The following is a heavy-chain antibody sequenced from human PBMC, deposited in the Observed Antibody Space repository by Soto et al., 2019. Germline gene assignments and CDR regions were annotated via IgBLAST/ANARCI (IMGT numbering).Heavy chain of an antibody. CDR3: VGDDGTRTLPRGARTQFDY. J-gene: IGHJ4*02. Sequence: EVHLVESGGGLVQPGGSLRLSCVASGFIFSDYYMSWVRQAPGKGLEWVANIRHDASGQYYLDSLKGRFTIFRDNAQNSLYLQMNSVTAEDTAVYCCVGDDGTRTLPRGARTQFDYWGQGTLVSVSS. CDR1: GFIFSDYY. CDR2: IRHDASGQ. D-gene: IGHD3-10*01. V-gene: IGHV3-7*01.